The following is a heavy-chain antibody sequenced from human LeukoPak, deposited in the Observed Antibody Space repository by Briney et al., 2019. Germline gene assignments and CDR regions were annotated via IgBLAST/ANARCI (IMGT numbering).Heavy chain of an antibody. Sequence: GGSLRLSCAASGFTFSSYGMHWVRQAPGKGLEWVAVIWYDGSNKYYADSVKGRFTISRDNSKNTLYLQMNSLRAEDTAVYYCARDQISGSYAFDYWGQGTLVTVSS. CDR3: ARDQISGSYAFDY. V-gene: IGHV3-33*01. CDR1: GFTFSSYG. CDR2: IWYDGSNK. J-gene: IGHJ4*02. D-gene: IGHD1-26*01.